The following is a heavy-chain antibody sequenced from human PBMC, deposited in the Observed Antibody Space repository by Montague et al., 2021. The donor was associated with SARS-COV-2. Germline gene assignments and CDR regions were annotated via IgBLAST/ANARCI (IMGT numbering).Heavy chain of an antibody. CDR2: ITRNGGDS. D-gene: IGHD6-13*01. Sequence: SLRLSCAASGFSFNSYAMSWVRQAPGKGPEWVTGITRNGGDSHYADSVEGRFTISRDNSRDTLYLPMTSLRAEDTAVYYCAKGEAAIGSALCDSWGQGTLVSVSA. CDR3: AKGEAAIGSALCDS. J-gene: IGHJ4*02. CDR1: GFSFNSYA. V-gene: IGHV3-23*01.